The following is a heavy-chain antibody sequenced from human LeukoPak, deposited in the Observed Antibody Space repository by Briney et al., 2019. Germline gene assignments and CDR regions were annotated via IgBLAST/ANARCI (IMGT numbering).Heavy chain of an antibody. CDR1: GYTFTSYG. Sequence: ASVKVSCKASGYTFTSYGISWVRQAPGQGLEWMGWINPNSGGTNYAQKFQGRVTMTRDTSISTAYMELSRLRSDDTAVYYCASTYGSGSYLPYYFDYWGQGTLVTVSS. J-gene: IGHJ4*02. CDR3: ASTYGSGSYLPYYFDY. D-gene: IGHD3-10*01. V-gene: IGHV1-2*02. CDR2: INPNSGGT.